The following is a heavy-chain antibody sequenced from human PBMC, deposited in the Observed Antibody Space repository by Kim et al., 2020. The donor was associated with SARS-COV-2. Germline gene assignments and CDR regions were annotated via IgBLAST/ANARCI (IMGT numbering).Heavy chain of an antibody. CDR2: IYTSGST. J-gene: IGHJ3*02. D-gene: IGHD3-22*01. Sequence: SETLSLTCTVSGGSISSYYWSWIRQPAGKGLEWIGRIYTSGSTNYNPSLKSRVTMSVDTSKNQFSLKLSSVTAADTAVYYCARVSYDSSGYDAFDIWFQGTKLTHSS. CDR3: ARVSYDSSGYDAFDI. CDR1: GGSISSYY. V-gene: IGHV4-4*07.